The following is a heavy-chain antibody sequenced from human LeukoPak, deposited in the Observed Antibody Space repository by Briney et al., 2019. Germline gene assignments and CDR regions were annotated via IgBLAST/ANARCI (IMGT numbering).Heavy chain of an antibody. CDR1: GDSISSSAYY. D-gene: IGHD6-19*01. CDR2: THYSGST. V-gene: IGHV4-39*01. J-gene: IGHJ4*02. CDR3: AKRGPGTGWSFDY. Sequence: SETLSLTCTVSGDSISSSAYYWGRIRQPPGKGLEWIGNTHYSGSTNYNASLKSRVTISIDTSKNQFSLVLRSVTAADTAVYYCAKRGPGTGWSFDYWGQGILITVSS.